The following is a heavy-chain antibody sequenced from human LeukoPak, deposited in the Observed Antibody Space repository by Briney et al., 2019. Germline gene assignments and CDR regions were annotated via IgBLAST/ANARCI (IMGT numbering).Heavy chain of an antibody. CDR2: ISYDGSNK. V-gene: IGHV3-30*04. CDR1: GFTFSSYA. Sequence: PGRSLRLSCAASGFTFSSYAMHWVRQAPGKGLEWVAVISYDGSNKYYADSVKGRFTISRDNSENTLYLQMNSLRAEDTAVYYCARGRDFWSGYSYYWGQGTLVTVSS. CDR3: ARGRDFWSGYSYY. D-gene: IGHD3-3*01. J-gene: IGHJ4*02.